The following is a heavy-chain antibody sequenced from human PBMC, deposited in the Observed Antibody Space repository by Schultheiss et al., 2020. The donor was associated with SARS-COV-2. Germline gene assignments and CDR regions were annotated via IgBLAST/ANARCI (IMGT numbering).Heavy chain of an antibody. CDR1: GFTFSYYY. J-gene: IGHJ5*02. CDR2: INSDGSST. Sequence: GESLKISCAASGFTFSYYYMSGVRQAPGKGLVWVSRINSDGSSTSYADSVKGRFTISRDNAKNTLYLQMNSLKTEDTAVYYCTTGEPWGQGTLVTVSS. V-gene: IGHV3-74*01. CDR3: TTGEP.